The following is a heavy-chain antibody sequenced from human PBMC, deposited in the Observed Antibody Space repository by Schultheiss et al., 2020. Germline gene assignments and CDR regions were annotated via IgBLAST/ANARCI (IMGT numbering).Heavy chain of an antibody. D-gene: IGHD6-19*01. V-gene: IGHV3-30*18. CDR2: ISYDGSNK. Sequence: GGSLRLSCAASGFTVSSNYMSWVRQAPGKGLEWVAVISYDGSNKYYADSVKGRFTISRDNSKNTLYLQMNSLRVEDTAVYYCAKDSVAGNSLWDWFDPWGQGTLVTVSS. J-gene: IGHJ5*02. CDR3: AKDSVAGNSLWDWFDP. CDR1: GFTVSSNY.